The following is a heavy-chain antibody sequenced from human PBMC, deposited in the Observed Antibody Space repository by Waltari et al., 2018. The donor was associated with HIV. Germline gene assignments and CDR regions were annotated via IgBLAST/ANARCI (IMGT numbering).Heavy chain of an antibody. D-gene: IGHD3-10*01. J-gene: IGHJ6*02. CDR3: ARGDQLWFGESYYYGMDV. CDR1: GYTFTGYY. V-gene: IGHV1-2*06. Sequence: QVQLVQSGAEVKKPGASVKVSCKASGYTFTGYYMHWVRQAPGQGLEWMGRINPNSGGTNYEQKFQGRVTMTRDTSISTAYMELSRLRSDDTAVYYCARGDQLWFGESYYYGMDVWGQGTTVTVSS. CDR2: INPNSGGT.